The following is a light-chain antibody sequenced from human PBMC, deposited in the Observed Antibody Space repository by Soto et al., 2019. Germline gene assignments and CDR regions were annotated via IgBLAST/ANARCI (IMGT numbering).Light chain of an antibody. Sequence: EIVMTQSPATLSVSPGEGATLSCRASQTVSSNLAWYQQVPGQAPRLLIYGASTRATGVPARFSGSGSGTEFTLTISRLQSEDFAVYYCQQYKNWPRTFGQGTKVEVQ. CDR3: QQYKNWPRT. CDR2: GAS. J-gene: IGKJ1*01. V-gene: IGKV3-15*01. CDR1: QTVSSN.